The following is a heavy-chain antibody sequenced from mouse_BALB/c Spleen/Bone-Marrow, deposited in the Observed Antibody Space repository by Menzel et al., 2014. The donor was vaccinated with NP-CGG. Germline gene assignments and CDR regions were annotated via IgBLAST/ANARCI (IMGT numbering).Heavy chain of an antibody. CDR1: GYTFTSYW. D-gene: IGHD2-2*01. CDR2: INPSTGYT. V-gene: IGHV1-7*01. Sequence: QVQLNGSGAELAKPGASVKMSCKASGYTFTSYWMHWVKQRPGQGLEWIGYINPSTGYTEYNQKFEDKATLTADKSSSTAYMQLSSLTSEDSAVYYCARSGGYDGFSYWGQGTTLTVSS. J-gene: IGHJ2*01. CDR3: ARSGGYDGFSY.